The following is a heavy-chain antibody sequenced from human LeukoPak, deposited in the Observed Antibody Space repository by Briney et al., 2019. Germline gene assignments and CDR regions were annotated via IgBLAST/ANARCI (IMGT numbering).Heavy chain of an antibody. D-gene: IGHD2-2*02. V-gene: IGHV4-34*01. CDR2: INHSGST. CDR1: GGSFSGYY. CDR3: VRGGYCSSTSCYTDYYYGMDV. Sequence: SETLSLTCAVYGGSFSGYYWSWIRQPPGKGLEWIGEINHSGSTNYNPSLKSRVTISVDTSKNQFSLKLSSVTAADTAVYYCVRGGYCSSTSCYTDYYYGMDVWGQGTTVTVSS. J-gene: IGHJ6*02.